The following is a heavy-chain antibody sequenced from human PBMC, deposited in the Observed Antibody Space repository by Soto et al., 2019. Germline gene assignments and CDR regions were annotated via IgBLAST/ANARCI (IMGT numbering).Heavy chain of an antibody. CDR3: VRRGCSWGDCYGFDY. V-gene: IGHV2-5*05. Sequence: QITLKESGPTLVKPTQTLTLTCTFSGFSLSTSGVGVGWIRQSPGKALEWLALIYWDNDTRYGPSLKSRLSITMDTAKIKVVITMTNMDPVDTVTYFGVRRGCSWGDCYGFDYWGQGTQVTVSS. CDR2: IYWDNDT. J-gene: IGHJ4*02. D-gene: IGHD2-21*02. CDR1: GFSLSTSGVG.